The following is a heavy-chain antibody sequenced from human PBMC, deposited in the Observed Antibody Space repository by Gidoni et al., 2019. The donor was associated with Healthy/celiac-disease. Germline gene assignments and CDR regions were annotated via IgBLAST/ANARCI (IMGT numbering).Heavy chain of an antibody. CDR1: GFTFSSYD. CDR2: IGTAGDT. J-gene: IGHJ4*02. CDR3: ARGRMGCSSTSCYSQFDY. V-gene: IGHV3-13*04. D-gene: IGHD2-2*01. Sequence: EVQLVESGGGLVQPGGSLRLSCAASGFTFSSYDMHWVRKATGKGLEWVSAIGTAGDTYYPGSVKGRFTISRENAKNSLYLQMNSLRAGDTAVYYCARGRMGCSSTSCYSQFDYWGQGTLVTVSS.